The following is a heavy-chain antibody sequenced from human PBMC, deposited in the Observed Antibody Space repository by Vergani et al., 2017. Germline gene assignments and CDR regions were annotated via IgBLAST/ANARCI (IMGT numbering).Heavy chain of an antibody. CDR1: GPSIRSSNYY. CDR3: ARHSTVEWLVKLGWIDP. V-gene: IGHV4-39*01. D-gene: IGHD6-19*01. Sequence: QLQLHESGPGLVKPSATLSLTCSVSGPSIRSSNYYWGWIRQPPGKGLEWIASIYYCGSTYYNPSLKSRVTISVDTSKNQFSLELSSVTAADTAVYFCARHSTVEWLVKLGWIDPWGQGILVTVSS. CDR2: IYYCGST. J-gene: IGHJ5*02.